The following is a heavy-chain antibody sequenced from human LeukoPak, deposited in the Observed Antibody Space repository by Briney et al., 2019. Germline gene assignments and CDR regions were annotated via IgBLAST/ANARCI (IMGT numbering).Heavy chain of an antibody. Sequence: GGSLRLSCAASGLIFSSYAMSWVRQAPGKGLEWVSTISGSGGSTYYADSVKGRFTISRDNSKNTLYLQMNSLRAEDTAVYYCAKAHLKAAAIAVAGRPFDYWGQGTLVTVSS. J-gene: IGHJ4*02. V-gene: IGHV3-23*01. D-gene: IGHD6-19*01. CDR3: AKAHLKAAAIAVAGRPFDY. CDR1: GLIFSSYA. CDR2: ISGSGGST.